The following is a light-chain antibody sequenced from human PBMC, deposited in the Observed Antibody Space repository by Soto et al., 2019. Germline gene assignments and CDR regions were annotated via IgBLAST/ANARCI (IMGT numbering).Light chain of an antibody. CDR1: SNDVGGYNY. V-gene: IGLV2-14*01. J-gene: IGLJ2*01. Sequence: QSVLTQPASVSGSPGQSITISCTGTSNDVGGYNYVSWYQQHPGKAPKLMVYEVSNRPSGVSHRFSGSKSGNTASLTISGLQAEDEADYYCSSYAGSSTSVVFGGGTKVTVL. CDR2: EVS. CDR3: SSYAGSSTSVV.